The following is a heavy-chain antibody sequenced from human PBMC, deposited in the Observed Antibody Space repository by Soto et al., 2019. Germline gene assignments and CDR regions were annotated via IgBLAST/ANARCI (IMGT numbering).Heavy chain of an antibody. CDR1: GYSITNHG. CDR3: GKDIRSGSIDY. V-gene: IGHV3-33*06. J-gene: IGHJ4*02. D-gene: IGHD1-1*01. Sequence: LRLSCAASGYSITNHGMHWVRQAPGKGLEWVALIWAHGTEQYYADSVKGRFTVSRDTSTNTVYLQMNSLRAEDTARYYCGKDIRSGSIDYWGQGTLVTVS. CDR2: IWAHGTEQ.